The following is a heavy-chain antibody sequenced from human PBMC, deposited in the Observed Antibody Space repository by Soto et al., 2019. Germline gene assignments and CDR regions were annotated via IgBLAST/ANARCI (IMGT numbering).Heavy chain of an antibody. CDR1: GGTFSSYA. CDR2: IIPIFGTA. Sequence: GASVKVSCKASGGTFSSYAISWVRQAPGQGPEWMGGIIPIFGTANYAQKFQGRVTITADESTSTAYMELSSLRSEDTAVYYCASFRRGVTRDLDYWGQGTLVTVSS. J-gene: IGHJ4*02. V-gene: IGHV1-69*13. CDR3: ASFRRGVTRDLDY. D-gene: IGHD1-26*01.